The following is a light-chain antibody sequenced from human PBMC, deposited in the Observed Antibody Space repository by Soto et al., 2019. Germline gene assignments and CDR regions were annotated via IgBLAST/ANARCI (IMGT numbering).Light chain of an antibody. CDR1: QDISHY. CDR2: DAS. J-gene: IGKJ5*01. Sequence: DIQMTQSPSSLSASVGDSATITCQASQDISHYLNWYQQKPGKAPQLLIYDASNLEIGVPSRFSGSGSGTHFTFTISSLQPEDIATYYCQQYDNLPLTFGEGTRLEIK. V-gene: IGKV1-33*01. CDR3: QQYDNLPLT.